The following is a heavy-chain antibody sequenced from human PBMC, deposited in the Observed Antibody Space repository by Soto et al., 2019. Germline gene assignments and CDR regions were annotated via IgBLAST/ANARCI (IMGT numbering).Heavy chain of an antibody. D-gene: IGHD1-26*01. V-gene: IGHV3-30*04. CDR3: AKDRPVKARSGSLSS. J-gene: IGHJ5*02. CDR1: GFTFSPYT. Sequence: QVQLVESGGGVGQPGRSLRLSCAASGFTFSPYTMHWVRQTPGKGLEWVAVISSDGNNKYYADSVRGRFTISRDNSKNTLFLQMNSLRAEDTAMYYCAKDRPVKARSGSLSSWGQGTLVTVSS. CDR2: ISSDGNNK.